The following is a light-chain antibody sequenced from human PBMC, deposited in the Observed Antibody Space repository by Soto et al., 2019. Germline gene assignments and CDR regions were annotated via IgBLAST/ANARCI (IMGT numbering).Light chain of an antibody. J-gene: IGKJ1*01. CDR3: QQAYSTPWT. CDR1: LGIRND. Sequence: AIQLTQSPSALSASVGDRVTITCRASLGIRNDLGWYQQKPGEAPRLLVYAASTLHSGVPSRFSGSGSGTEFTLTISSLQLEDFGTYYCQQAYSTPWTFGQGTKVEIK. V-gene: IGKV1-6*02. CDR2: AAS.